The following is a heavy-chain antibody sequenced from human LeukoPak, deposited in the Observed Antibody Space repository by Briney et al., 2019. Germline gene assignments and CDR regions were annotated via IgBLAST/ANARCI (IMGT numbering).Heavy chain of an antibody. D-gene: IGHD3-22*01. J-gene: IGHJ1*01. CDR2: IRYDGSNK. CDR3: TLYAYDSSGYYYLH. CDR1: GFTFSSYG. Sequence: GGSLRLSCAASGFTFSSYGMHWVRQAPGKGLEWVAFIRYDGSNKYYADSVKGRFTISRDNSKNTLYLQMNSLGAEDTAVNYCTLYAYDSSGYYYLHWGQGTLVTVSS. V-gene: IGHV3-30*02.